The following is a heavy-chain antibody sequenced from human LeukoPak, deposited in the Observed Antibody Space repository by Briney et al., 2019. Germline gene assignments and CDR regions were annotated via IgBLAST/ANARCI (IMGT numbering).Heavy chain of an antibody. CDR2: IYYSGST. D-gene: IGHD1-26*01. CDR1: GGSFSGYY. V-gene: IGHV4-30-4*01. J-gene: IGHJ4*02. Sequence: PSETLSLTCAVYGGSFSGYYWSWIRQPPGKGLEWIGYIYYSGSTYYNPSLKSRVTISVDTSKNQFSLKLSSVTAADTAVYYCARGREDDAEGFDYWGQGTLVTVSS. CDR3: ARGREDDAEGFDY.